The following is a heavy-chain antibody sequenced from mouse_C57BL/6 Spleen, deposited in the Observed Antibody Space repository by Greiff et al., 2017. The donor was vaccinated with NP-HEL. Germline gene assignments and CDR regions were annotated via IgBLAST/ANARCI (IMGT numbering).Heavy chain of an antibody. V-gene: IGHV1-26*01. CDR1: GYTFTDYY. CDR2: INPHNGGT. D-gene: IGHD3-2*02. J-gene: IGHJ2*01. Sequence: EVQLQQSGPELVKPGASVKISCKASGYTFTDYYMNWVKQSHGKSLEWIGDINPHNGGTSYNQKFKGKATLTVDKSSSTAYMELRSLTSEDSAVYYCAREAAQATSYFDYWGQGTTLTVSS. CDR3: AREAAQATSYFDY.